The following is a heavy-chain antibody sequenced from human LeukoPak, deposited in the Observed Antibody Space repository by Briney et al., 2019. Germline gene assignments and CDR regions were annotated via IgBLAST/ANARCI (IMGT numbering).Heavy chain of an antibody. V-gene: IGHV3-30-3*01. J-gene: IGHJ6*02. D-gene: IGHD3-3*01. CDR3: ARDQRIWSGGYYGMDV. CDR2: ISYDGSNK. Sequence: GGSLRLSCAASGFTFSSYAVHWVRQAPGKGLEWVAVISYDGSNKYYADSVKGRFTISRDNSKNTLYLQMNSLRAEDTAVYYCARDQRIWSGGYYGMDVWGQGTTVTVSS. CDR1: GFTFSSYA.